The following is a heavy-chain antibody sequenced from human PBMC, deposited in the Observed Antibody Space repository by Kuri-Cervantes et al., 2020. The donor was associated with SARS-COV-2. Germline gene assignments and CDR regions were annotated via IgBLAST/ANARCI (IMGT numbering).Heavy chain of an antibody. CDR2: IYYSGST. J-gene: IGHJ6*02. D-gene: IGHD6-13*01. CDR3: ARCLGSAAAPSYYYGMDV. V-gene: IGHV4-59*08. Sequence: GSLRLSCTVSGGSISSYYWSWIRQPPGKGLERIGYIYYSGSTNYNPSLKSRVTISVDTSKNQFSLKLSSVTAADTAVYYCARCLGSAAAPSYYYGMDVWGQGTTVTVSS. CDR1: GGSISSYY.